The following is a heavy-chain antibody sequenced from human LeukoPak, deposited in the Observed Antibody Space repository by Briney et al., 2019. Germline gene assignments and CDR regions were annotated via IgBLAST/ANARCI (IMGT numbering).Heavy chain of an antibody. CDR3: TTDRHYYYDTSGYYNWFDP. J-gene: IGHJ5*02. CDR2: ISGSGGST. D-gene: IGHD3-22*01. Sequence: GGSLRLSCAASGFTFSSYAMSWVRQAPGKGLEWVSAISGSGGSTYYADSVKGRFTISRDNSKNTLYLQMNSLRAEDTAVYYCTTDRHYYYDTSGYYNWFDPWGQGTLVTVSS. CDR1: GFTFSSYA. V-gene: IGHV3-23*01.